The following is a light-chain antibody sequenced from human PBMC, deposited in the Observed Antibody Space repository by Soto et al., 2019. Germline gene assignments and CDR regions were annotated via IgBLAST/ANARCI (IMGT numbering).Light chain of an antibody. Sequence: QSVLTQPPSASGTPGQRVIISCSGSSSNIGSNTVNWYQQIPGTAPKLLIYRYNQRPSGVPDRFSGSKSDTSASLAISGLQSEDEAEYYCAAWDDILNGVLFGGGTKLTVL. CDR1: SSNIGSNT. J-gene: IGLJ2*01. CDR3: AAWDDILNGVL. V-gene: IGLV1-44*01. CDR2: RYN.